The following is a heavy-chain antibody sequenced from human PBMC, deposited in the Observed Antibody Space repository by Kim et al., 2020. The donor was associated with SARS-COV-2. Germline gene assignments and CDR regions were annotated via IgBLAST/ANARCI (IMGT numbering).Heavy chain of an antibody. D-gene: IGHD4-17*01. J-gene: IGHJ4*02. V-gene: IGHV4-34*01. CDR3: ARGKDFGFFMRATVVSQRPYDY. Sequence: SETLSLTCAVYGGSFSGYSWNWIRQPPGKGLESIGEINHSGSTNYNPSLKSRVTISVDTSKNQFSLKLNSVTAADTAVYYCARGKDFGFFMRATVVSQRPYDYWGQGTLVTVSS. CDR2: INHSGST. CDR1: GGSFSGYS.